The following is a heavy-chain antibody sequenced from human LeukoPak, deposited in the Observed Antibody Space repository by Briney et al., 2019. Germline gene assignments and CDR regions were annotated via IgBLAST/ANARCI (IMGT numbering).Heavy chain of an antibody. CDR3: AGGTSWGDY. CDR1: GFTFSSYG. D-gene: IGHD6-13*01. V-gene: IGHV3-23*01. J-gene: IGHJ4*02. CDR2: ITSGGST. Sequence: GRSLRLSCAASGFTFSSYGTSWVRQAPGKGLEWVSVITSGGSTYYADSVRGRFTISRDNSKNTLYVQMNSLRAEDTAVYYCAGGTSWGDYWGQGTLVTVSS.